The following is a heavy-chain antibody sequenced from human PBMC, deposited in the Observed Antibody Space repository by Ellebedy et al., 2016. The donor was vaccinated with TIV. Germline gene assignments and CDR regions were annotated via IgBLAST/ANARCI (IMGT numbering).Heavy chain of an antibody. CDR3: ARDPLGYCSGGSCANNWFDP. D-gene: IGHD2-15*01. V-gene: IGHV1-3*01. J-gene: IGHJ5*02. CDR1: GYTFTTYA. Sequence: AASVKVSCKASGYTFTTYAIHWVRQAPGQSPEWMGWINVDDAKTKYSQNFQGRVTFTRDTSANTVYMDLNSLRSEDSATYYCARDPLGYCSGGSCANNWFDPWGQGTLVTVSS. CDR2: INVDDAKT.